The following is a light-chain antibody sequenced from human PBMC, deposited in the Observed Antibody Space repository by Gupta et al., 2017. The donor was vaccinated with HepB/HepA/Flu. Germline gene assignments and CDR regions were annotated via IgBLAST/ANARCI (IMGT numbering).Light chain of an antibody. V-gene: IGLV3-19*01. J-gene: IGLJ2*01. CDR1: SLGNFY. CDR2: HMK. Sequence: SSELTQDPAMSVALGQTVRITCQGDSLGNFYASWYQQKAGQAPILFIYHMKNRPSGIPEGFSASSSGTTASFTITGAQAEDEAVYYCNSRDTSGNAVIFGGGIRLTVL. CDR3: NSRDTSGNAVI.